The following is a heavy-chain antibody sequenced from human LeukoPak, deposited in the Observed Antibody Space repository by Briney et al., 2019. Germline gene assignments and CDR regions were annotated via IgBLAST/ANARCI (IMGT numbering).Heavy chain of an antibody. J-gene: IGHJ4*02. V-gene: IGHV4-4*09. CDR1: GGSISSYY. CDR2: IHSTGTT. D-gene: IGHD5-24*01. Sequence: SETLSLGCTVSGGSISSYYWSWIRQPPGKELQWIGYIHSTGTTKFNPSLESRVTMLVDTSKNQFSLKLSSVTAADTAVYYCARHARRDAYNPNDYWGQGTLVTVSS. CDR3: ARHARRDAYNPNDY.